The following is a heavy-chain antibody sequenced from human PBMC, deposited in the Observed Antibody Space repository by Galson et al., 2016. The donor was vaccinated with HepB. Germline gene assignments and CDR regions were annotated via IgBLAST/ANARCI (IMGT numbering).Heavy chain of an antibody. CDR3: ARVPYCSGSTCLARYFDY. CDR1: GFTFSNHW. V-gene: IGHV3-7*03. Sequence: SLRLSCAGSGFTFSNHWMSWVRQAPGKGPEWVANIKQDGSETFYVDSVKGRFTISRDNAKNSLFLQMNSLRVEDTAVYYCARVPYCSGSTCLARYFDYRGQGILVTVSS. D-gene: IGHD2-15*01. J-gene: IGHJ4*02. CDR2: IKQDGSET.